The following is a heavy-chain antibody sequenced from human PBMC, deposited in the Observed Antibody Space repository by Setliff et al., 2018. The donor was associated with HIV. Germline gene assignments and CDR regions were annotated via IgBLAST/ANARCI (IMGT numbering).Heavy chain of an antibody. CDR2: IYSSGST. CDR1: GGSVSNGSYF. V-gene: IGHV4-61*01. D-gene: IGHD3-22*01. CDR3: ARRGNYYDTGGSNYFDY. Sequence: SETLSLTCTVSGGSVSNGSYFWSWIRQPPGKGLEWIGYIYSSGSTNYNPSLKSRVTISVDTSKNEFSLKLSSVTAADTAIYYCARRGNYYDTGGSNYFDYWGQGTLVTVSS. J-gene: IGHJ4*02.